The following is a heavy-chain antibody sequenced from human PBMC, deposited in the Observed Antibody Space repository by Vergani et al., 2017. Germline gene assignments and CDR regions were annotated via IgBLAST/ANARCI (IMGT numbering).Heavy chain of an antibody. J-gene: IGHJ5*02. D-gene: IGHD2-2*01. CDR1: GYTFTSYA. CDR2: INAGNGNT. Sequence: QVQLVQSGAEVKKPGASVKVSCKASGYTFTSYAMHWVRQAPGQRLEWMGWINAGNGNTKYSQKFQGRVTITRDTSASTAYMELRSLRSDDTAVYYCARRLGYCSSTSCFGWFDPWGQGTLVTVSS. CDR3: ARRLGYCSSTSCFGWFDP. V-gene: IGHV1-3*01.